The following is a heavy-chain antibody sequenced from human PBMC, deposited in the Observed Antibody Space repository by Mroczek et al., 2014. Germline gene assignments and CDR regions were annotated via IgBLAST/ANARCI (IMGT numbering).Heavy chain of an antibody. J-gene: IGHJ5*02. CDR2: INPNSGGT. Sequence: QVQLVQSGAEVKKPGASVKVSCKASGYTFTGYYMHWVRQAPGQGLEWMGWINPNSGGTNYAQKFQGRVTMTRDTSISTAYMELSRLRSDDTAVYYCAREGGITMVRGVIFWFDPWGQGTLVTVSS. CDR1: GYTFTGYY. V-gene: IGHV1-2*02. D-gene: IGHD3-10*01. CDR3: AREGGITMVRGVIFWFDP.